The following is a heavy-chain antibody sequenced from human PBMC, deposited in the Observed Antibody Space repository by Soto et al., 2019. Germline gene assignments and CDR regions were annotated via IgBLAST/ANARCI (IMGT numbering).Heavy chain of an antibody. V-gene: IGHV4-39*01. CDR1: GGSISSSSYY. J-gene: IGHJ5*02. CDR2: IYYSGST. Sequence: QLQLQESGPGLVKPSETLSLTCTVSGGSISSSSYYWGWIRQPPGKGLEWIGSIYYSGSTYYNPSLKSRVTISVDTSKNQFSLKLSSVTAADTAVYYCARCSNYGSGISWFDPWGQGTLVTVSS. D-gene: IGHD3-10*01. CDR3: ARCSNYGSGISWFDP.